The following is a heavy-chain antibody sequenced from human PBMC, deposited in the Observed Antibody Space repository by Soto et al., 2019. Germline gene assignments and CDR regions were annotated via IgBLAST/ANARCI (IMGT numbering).Heavy chain of an antibody. CDR2: ISGSTNYI. Sequence: GGSLRLSCVASGFTFSDYRMNWVRQAPGKGLEWVSSISGSTNYIYYADSVKGRFTISRDNAKNSLYLQMNSLRVDDTAVYFCAGGWWEWLDGTYYDYGLDVWGQGTTVTVSS. D-gene: IGHD6-19*01. J-gene: IGHJ6*02. V-gene: IGHV3-21*01. CDR1: GFTFSDYR. CDR3: AGGWWEWLDGTYYDYGLDV.